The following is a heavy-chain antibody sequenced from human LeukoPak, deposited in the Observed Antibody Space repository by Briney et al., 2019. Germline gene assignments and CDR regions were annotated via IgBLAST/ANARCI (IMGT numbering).Heavy chain of an antibody. D-gene: IGHD7-27*01. Sequence: PGGSLRLSCAASGVTFSSCWMCWVRQIPGKGLEWGANIKQDGSETHYVDSVKGRFTISRDNSKNSLFLQMNSLRAEDTAVYYCARFSGMGSNWGRDYWGQGTLVTVSS. CDR3: ARFSGMGSNWGRDY. CDR1: GVTFSSCW. CDR2: IKQDGSET. V-gene: IGHV3-7*05. J-gene: IGHJ4*02.